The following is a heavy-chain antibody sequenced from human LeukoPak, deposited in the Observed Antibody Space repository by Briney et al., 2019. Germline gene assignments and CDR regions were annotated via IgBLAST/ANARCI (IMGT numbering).Heavy chain of an antibody. CDR2: IYYSGST. CDR3: ASLARYYYGSGWPSIDY. CDR1: GGSISRYY. J-gene: IGHJ4*02. V-gene: IGHV4-59*01. Sequence: SETLSLTCTVSGGSISRYYWSWIRQPPGKGLEWIGYIYYSGSTNYNPSLKSRVTISVDTSKNQFSLKLSSVTAADTAVYYCASLARYYYGSGWPSIDYWGQGTLVTVSS. D-gene: IGHD3-10*01.